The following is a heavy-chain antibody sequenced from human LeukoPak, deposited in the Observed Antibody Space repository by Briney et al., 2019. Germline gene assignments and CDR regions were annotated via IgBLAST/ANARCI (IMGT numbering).Heavy chain of an antibody. V-gene: IGHV3-23*01. Sequence: GGPLRLSCVASGFSFNRFAMSWVRHAPGKGLEWVSSVSGSGGTTWHAESVKGRFTISKDNSKSTMFLQLNSLRAEDTAVYYCTKDHISCVGAGCLLHEDWGQGTLVTVSS. CDR3: TKDHISCVGAGCLLHED. CDR2: VSGSGGTT. CDR1: GFSFNRFA. J-gene: IGHJ4*02. D-gene: IGHD3-9*01.